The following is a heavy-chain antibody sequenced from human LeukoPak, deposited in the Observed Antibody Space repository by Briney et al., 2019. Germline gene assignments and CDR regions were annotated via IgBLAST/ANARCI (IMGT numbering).Heavy chain of an antibody. CDR3: ARRGDDFDY. CDR1: GFTFSDYY. J-gene: IGHJ4*02. D-gene: IGHD3-16*01. Sequence: GGSLRLSCAASGFTFSDYYMTWVRQAPGKGLEWVSYISNSGTTMYYADSVTGRFTISRDNAKNSLYLQMNRLRAEDTAVYYCARRGDDFDYWGQGTLVTVSS. V-gene: IGHV3-11*01. CDR2: ISNSGTTM.